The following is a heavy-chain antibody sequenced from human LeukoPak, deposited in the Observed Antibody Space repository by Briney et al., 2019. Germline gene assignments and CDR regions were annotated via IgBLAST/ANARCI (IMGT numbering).Heavy chain of an antibody. Sequence: GASVKVSCKATSRISWVRQAPGQGLEWMGWIGGYGGDTYYAQKFQGRVTVTTDTSTSTVYMELRSLRSDDTAVYYCARDLWNFYDDSGYYRDFDSWGQGTLVTVSS. CDR3: ARDLWNFYDDSGYYRDFDS. CDR2: IGGYGGDT. D-gene: IGHD3-22*01. J-gene: IGHJ5*01. V-gene: IGHV1-18*01. CDR1: TSR.